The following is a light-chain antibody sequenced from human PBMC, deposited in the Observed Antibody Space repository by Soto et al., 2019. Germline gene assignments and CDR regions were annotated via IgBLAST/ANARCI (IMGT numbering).Light chain of an antibody. V-gene: IGKV3D-15*01. J-gene: IGKJ5*01. CDR2: DTX. CDR1: QSLTYS. CDR3: QQYNKWPPAT. Sequence: TQSPGTVSLSPGGRATISXRASQSLTYSFIAWYQQRPGQATRLXXXDTXSRASGIPDRFSGSGSGREFTLTISSLQSEEFAVYYCQQYNKWPPATFGQGTRLEIK.